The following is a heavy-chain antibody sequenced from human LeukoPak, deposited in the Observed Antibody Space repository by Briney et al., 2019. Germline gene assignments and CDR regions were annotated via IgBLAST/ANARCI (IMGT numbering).Heavy chain of an antibody. CDR3: ARDSTLRYCGGDCYTFDY. J-gene: IGHJ4*02. V-gene: IGHV3-7*01. D-gene: IGHD2-21*02. CDR1: GFTVSSNY. CDR2: IKQDGSEK. Sequence: GGSLRLSCAASGFTVSSNYMSWVRQAPGKGLEWVANIKQDGSEKYYVDSVKGRFTISRDNAKNSLYLQMNSLRAEDTAVYYCARDSTLRYCGGDCYTFDYWGQGTLVTVSS.